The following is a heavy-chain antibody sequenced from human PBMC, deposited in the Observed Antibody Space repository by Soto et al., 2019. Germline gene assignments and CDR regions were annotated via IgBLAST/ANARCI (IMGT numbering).Heavy chain of an antibody. J-gene: IGHJ4*02. CDR2: IYSGGST. CDR3: ARERLHLGELYYFDY. CDR1: GFTFDSDS. D-gene: IGHD3-16*01. V-gene: IGHV3-66*01. Sequence: GGSLRLSCAASGFTFDSDSMSWVRQAPGKGLEWVSVIYSGGSTYYADSVKGRFTISRDNSKNTLYLQMNSLRAEDTAVYYCARERLHLGELYYFDYWGQGTLVTVSS.